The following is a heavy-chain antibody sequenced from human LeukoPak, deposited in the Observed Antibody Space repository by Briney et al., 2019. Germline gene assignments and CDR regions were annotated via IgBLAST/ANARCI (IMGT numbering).Heavy chain of an antibody. CDR3: ARDALNSGSYFHGGLDY. V-gene: IGHV3-7*01. D-gene: IGHD1-26*01. Sequence: GGSLRLSCAASGFTFSSYWMSWVRQAPGKGLEWVANIKQDGSEKYYVDSVKGRFTISRDNAKNSLYLQMNSLRAEDTAVYYCARDALNSGSYFHGGLDYWGQGTLVTVSS. J-gene: IGHJ4*02. CDR2: IKQDGSEK. CDR1: GFTFSSYW.